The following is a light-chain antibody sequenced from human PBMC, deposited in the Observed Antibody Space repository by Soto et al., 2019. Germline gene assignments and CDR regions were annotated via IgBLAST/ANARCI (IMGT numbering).Light chain of an antibody. CDR1: QDISDY. CDR2: DAS. J-gene: IGKJ4*01. CDR3: QQYANLPLI. V-gene: IGKV1-33*01. Sequence: DIQMTQSPSSLSASVGDRVTITCQASQDISDYLNWYQQKPGKAPKLLIYDASHMESGVPSRFSGSGSGTDFTFPISSLPPEDIATYYCQQYANLPLIFGGGTKVDIK.